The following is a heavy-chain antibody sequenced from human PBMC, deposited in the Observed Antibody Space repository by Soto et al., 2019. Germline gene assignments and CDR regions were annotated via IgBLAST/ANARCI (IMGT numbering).Heavy chain of an antibody. CDR1: GFTFSSYA. D-gene: IGHD3-9*01. V-gene: IGHV3-30-3*01. CDR2: ISYDGSNK. Sequence: QVQLVESGGGVVQPGRSLRLSCAASGFTFSSYAMHWVRQAPGKGLEWVAVISYDGSNKYYADSVKGRFTISRDNSKNTLYLQMNSLRAEDTAVYYCARDSGRYFEPDYGIDVWGQGTTVTVSS. CDR3: ARDSGRYFEPDYGIDV. J-gene: IGHJ6*02.